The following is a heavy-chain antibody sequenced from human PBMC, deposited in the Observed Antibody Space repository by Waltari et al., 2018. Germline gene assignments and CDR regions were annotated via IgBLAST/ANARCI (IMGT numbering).Heavy chain of an antibody. Sequence: EVQLVRSGGGLVQRGGSLRLSCLGPGFPFRGYWMSWVRQAPGKGLEWVASINKDGNDKYYVASVKGRFNISRDNAKNSLFLQMDSLRADDTSIFFCASPRRGTAFDIWGQGTVVTVST. CDR3: ASPRRGTAFDI. D-gene: IGHD3-16*01. V-gene: IGHV3-7*02. CDR2: INKDGNDK. CDR1: GFPFRGYW. J-gene: IGHJ3*02.